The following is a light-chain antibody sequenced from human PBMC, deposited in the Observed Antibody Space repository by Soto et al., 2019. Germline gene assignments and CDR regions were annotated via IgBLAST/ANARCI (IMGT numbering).Light chain of an antibody. V-gene: IGKV3-11*01. CDR2: DAS. J-gene: IGKJ2*01. CDR1: QSVGSY. CDR3: QQRGNWPPNT. Sequence: EIVLTQSPATLSLSPGERATLSCRASQSVGSYLAWYQQKPGQAPRLLIYDASNRATGIPARFSGSGSGTDFTLTISSLELEDFAVYYCQQRGNWPPNTFGQGTKVEI.